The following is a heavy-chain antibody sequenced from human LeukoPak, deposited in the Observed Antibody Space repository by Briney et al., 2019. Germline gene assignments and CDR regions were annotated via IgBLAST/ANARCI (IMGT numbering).Heavy chain of an antibody. CDR2: VGISSGNT. Sequence: GSLRLSCAASGFTFSDYSMNWVRQAPGKGLEWISYVGISSGNTKYADSVKGRFTISGDSAKNSVFPQMNSLRVEDTAVYYCARDHRYAFDNWGQGTLVTVSS. CDR3: ARDHRYAFDN. J-gene: IGHJ4*02. D-gene: IGHD5-12*01. V-gene: IGHV3-48*04. CDR1: GFTFSDYS.